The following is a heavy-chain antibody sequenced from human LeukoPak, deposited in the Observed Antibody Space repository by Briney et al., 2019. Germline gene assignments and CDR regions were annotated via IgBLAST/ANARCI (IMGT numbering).Heavy chain of an antibody. CDR2: ISYDGSNK. Sequence: GGSLRLSCAASGFTFSSYAMHWVRQAPGKGLEWVAVISYDGSNKYYADSVKGRFTISRDNSKNTLYLQMNSLRAEDTAVYYCAREGVAAAYTNWFDPWGQGTLVTVSS. V-gene: IGHV3-30*01. D-gene: IGHD2-15*01. CDR1: GFTFSSYA. CDR3: AREGVAAAYTNWFDP. J-gene: IGHJ5*02.